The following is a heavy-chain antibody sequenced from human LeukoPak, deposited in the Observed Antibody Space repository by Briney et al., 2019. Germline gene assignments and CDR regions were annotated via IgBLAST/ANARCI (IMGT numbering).Heavy chain of an antibody. Sequence: PSETLSLTCTVSGGSISSGSYYWSWIRQPAGKGLEWIGRIYTSGSTNYNPSLKSRVTISVDTSKNQFSLKLSSVTAADTAVYYCARGIHPSYCGGDCSDAEYFQHWGQGTLVTVSS. V-gene: IGHV4-61*02. D-gene: IGHD2-21*01. J-gene: IGHJ1*01. CDR3: ARGIHPSYCGGDCSDAEYFQH. CDR2: IYTSGST. CDR1: GGSISSGSYY.